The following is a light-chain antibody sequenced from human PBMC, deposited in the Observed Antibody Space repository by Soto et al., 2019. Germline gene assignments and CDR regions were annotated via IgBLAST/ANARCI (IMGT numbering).Light chain of an antibody. V-gene: IGKV1-33*01. J-gene: IGKJ4*01. CDR3: QQYDNLPFT. CDR1: QDISNY. CDR2: DAS. Sequence: DIQKTQSPSSLSASVGDRVTITCQASQDISNYLNWYQQKPGKAPKLLIYDASNLETGVPSRFSGSGSGTDFTFTISSLRPADIATYYCQQYDNLPFTFGGGTKVEIK.